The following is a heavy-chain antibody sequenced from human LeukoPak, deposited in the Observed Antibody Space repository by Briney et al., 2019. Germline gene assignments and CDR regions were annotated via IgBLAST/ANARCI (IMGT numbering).Heavy chain of an antibody. CDR1: GFTFSSYG. CDR3: ARDLTIAAAEAWFDP. J-gene: IGHJ5*02. V-gene: IGHV3-30*02. D-gene: IGHD6-13*01. Sequence: GGSLRLSCAASGFTFSSYGMHWVRQAPGKGLEWVAFVRYDGSNKYYADSVKGRFTISRDSSKNTLYLQMNSLRPEDTAVYYCARDLTIAAAEAWFDPWGQGTLVTVSS. CDR2: VRYDGSNK.